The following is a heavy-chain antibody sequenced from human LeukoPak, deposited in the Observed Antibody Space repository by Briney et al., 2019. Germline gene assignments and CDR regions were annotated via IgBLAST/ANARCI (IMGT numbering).Heavy chain of an antibody. J-gene: IGHJ4*02. D-gene: IGHD5-18*01. CDR2: IYPGDSDT. CDR1: GYSFTNYW. CDR3: ARLVDTSMARFDY. V-gene: IGHV5-51*01. Sequence: PGESLKISCKGSGYSFTNYWIGWVRQMPGKGLEWMGIIYPGDSDTRYSPSFQGQVTISADKSISTACLQWSSLKASDIAIYYCARLVDTSMARFDYWGQGTPVTVSS.